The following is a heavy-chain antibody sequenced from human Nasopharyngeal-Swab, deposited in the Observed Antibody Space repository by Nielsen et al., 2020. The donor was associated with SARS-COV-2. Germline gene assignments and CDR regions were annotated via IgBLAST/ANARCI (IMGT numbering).Heavy chain of an antibody. D-gene: IGHD4-17*01. J-gene: IGHJ4*02. Sequence: GGSLRLSCAASGFTVSSNYMSWVRQAPGKGLEWVSVIYSGGSTYYADSVKGRFTISRHNSKNTLYLQMNSLRAEDTAVYYCAKDPRSNDYGDYFDYWGQGTLVTVSS. V-gene: IGHV3-53*04. CDR2: IYSGGST. CDR3: AKDPRSNDYGDYFDY. CDR1: GFTVSSNY.